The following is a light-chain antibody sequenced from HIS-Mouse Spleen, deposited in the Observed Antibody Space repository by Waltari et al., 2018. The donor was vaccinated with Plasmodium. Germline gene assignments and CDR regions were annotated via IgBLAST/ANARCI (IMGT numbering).Light chain of an antibody. CDR3: SSYTSSSTLLYV. Sequence: QSALTQPASVSGSPGQSITISCTGPSSDVGGYNYVSWSQQHPGKAPKLMIYEVSNRPSGVSNRFSGSKSGNTASLTISGLQAEDEADYYCSSYTSSSTLLYVFGTGTKVTVL. J-gene: IGLJ1*01. V-gene: IGLV2-14*01. CDR1: SSDVGGYNY. CDR2: EVS.